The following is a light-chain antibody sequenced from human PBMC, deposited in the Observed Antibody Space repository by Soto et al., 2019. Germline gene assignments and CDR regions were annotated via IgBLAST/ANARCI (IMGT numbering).Light chain of an antibody. V-gene: IGLV1-47*01. CDR3: ATWDYSLRGWV. CDR1: TSNIGSNY. Sequence: QSVLTQPPSASGTPGQRVTTSCSGRTSNIGSNYVYWYQQVPGTAPKLLIYRNNQRPSGVPDRFSGSKSGTSASLAISGLRSEDEAEYYCATWDYSLRGWVFGGGTKLTVL. CDR2: RNN. J-gene: IGLJ3*02.